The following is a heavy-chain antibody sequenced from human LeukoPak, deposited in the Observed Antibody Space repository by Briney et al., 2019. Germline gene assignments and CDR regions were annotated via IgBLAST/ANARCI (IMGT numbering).Heavy chain of an antibody. CDR3: ARDLTNGYYGGLDY. CDR2: ISWNSGSI. Sequence: GRSLRLSCAASGFTFDDYAMHWVRQAPGKGLEWVSGISWNSGSIGYADSVKGRFTISRDNAKNSLYLQMNSLRAEDTAVYFCARDLTNGYYGGLDYWGQGTLVTVSS. CDR1: GFTFDDYA. J-gene: IGHJ4*02. D-gene: IGHD3-3*01. V-gene: IGHV3-9*01.